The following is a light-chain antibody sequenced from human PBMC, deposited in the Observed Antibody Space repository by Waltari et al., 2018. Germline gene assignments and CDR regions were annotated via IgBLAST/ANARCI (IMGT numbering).Light chain of an antibody. J-gene: IGLJ3*02. Sequence: QLLLTQSPSASASLGASVKLTCTVSHGHSNYAIAWHQQHPQKGPRYLMKVNSDGSHIKGDGIPDRFSGSSSGAERYLILSSLQAEDEADYYCQTGGFGIWVFGGGTTLTVL. V-gene: IGLV4-69*01. CDR2: VNSDGSH. CDR1: HGHSNYA. CDR3: QTGGFGIWV.